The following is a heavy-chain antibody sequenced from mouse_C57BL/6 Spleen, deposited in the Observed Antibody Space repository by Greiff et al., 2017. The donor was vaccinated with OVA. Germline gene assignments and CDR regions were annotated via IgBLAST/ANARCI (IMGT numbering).Heavy chain of an antibody. J-gene: IGHJ1*03. D-gene: IGHD1-1*01. CDR2: IFPGSGST. V-gene: IGHV1-75*01. CDR3: ARRKDTSSSYRDWYFDV. Sequence: VQLQQSGPELVKPGASVKISCKASGYTFTDYYINWVKQRPGQGLEWIGWIFPGSGSTYYNEKFKGQATLTVDKSSSTAYMMLSSLTSEDSAVYFGARRKDTSSSYRDWYFDVWGTGTTVTVSS. CDR1: GYTFTDYY.